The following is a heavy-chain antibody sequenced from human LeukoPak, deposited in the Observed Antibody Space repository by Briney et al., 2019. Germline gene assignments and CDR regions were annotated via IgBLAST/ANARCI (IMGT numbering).Heavy chain of an antibody. V-gene: IGHV4-59*01. Sequence: SETLSLTCTVSGGSISSYYWSWIRQPPGKGLEWIGYIYYSGSTNYNPSLKSRVTISVDTSKNQFSLKLSSVTAADTAAYYCARFGLEENDIYNWFDPWGQGTLVTVSS. J-gene: IGHJ5*02. CDR1: GGSISSYY. CDR2: IYYSGST. D-gene: IGHD3-9*01. CDR3: ARFGLEENDIYNWFDP.